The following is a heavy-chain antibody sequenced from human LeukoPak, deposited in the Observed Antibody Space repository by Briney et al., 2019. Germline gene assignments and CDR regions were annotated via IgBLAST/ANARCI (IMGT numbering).Heavy chain of an antibody. CDR1: GLTFSSYE. CDR2: FLNSGTTT. J-gene: IGHJ4*02. V-gene: IGHV3-48*03. CDR3: ARHPPDY. Sequence: PGGSLRLSCAASGLTFSSYEMNWGRQAPGKGLDGVSYFLNSGTTTYYADSVKGRFTISRDNAKNSLYLQMNSLRAEDTGVYYCARHPPDYWGQGILVTVSS.